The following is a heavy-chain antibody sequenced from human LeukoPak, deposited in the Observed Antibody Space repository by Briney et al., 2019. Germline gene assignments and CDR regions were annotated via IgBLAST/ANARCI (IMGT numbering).Heavy chain of an antibody. CDR2: ISYDGGNK. V-gene: IGHV3-30*18. D-gene: IGHD1-26*01. CDR1: GFIFSNYS. J-gene: IGHJ4*02. CDR3: AKDRSYRRVGATLD. Sequence: GRSLRLSCAASGFIFSNYSMHWVRQAPGKGLECVSVISYDGGNKYYADSVKGRFTISRDNSKNTLYLQMNSLRTEDTAVYYCAKDRSYRRVGATLDWGQGTLVTVSS.